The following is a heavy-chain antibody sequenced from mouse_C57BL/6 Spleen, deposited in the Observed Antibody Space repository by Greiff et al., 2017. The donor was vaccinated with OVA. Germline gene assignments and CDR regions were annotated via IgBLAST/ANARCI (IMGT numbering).Heavy chain of an antibody. CDR1: GFTFSDYG. CDR2: ISSGSSTI. D-gene: IGHD4-1*01. Sequence: EVKLVESGGGLVKPGGSLKLSCAASGFTFSDYGMHWVRQAPEKGLEWVAYISSGSSTIYYADTVKGRFTISRDNAKNTLFLQMTSLRSEDTAMYYCALTGTYYAMDYWGQGTSVTVSS. CDR3: ALTGTYYAMDY. J-gene: IGHJ4*01. V-gene: IGHV5-17*01.